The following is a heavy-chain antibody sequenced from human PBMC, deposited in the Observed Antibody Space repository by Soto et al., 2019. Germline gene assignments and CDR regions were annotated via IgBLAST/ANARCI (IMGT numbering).Heavy chain of an antibody. CDR3: ARRGGGVVLAATTPFDY. CDR2: IYHSGST. J-gene: IGHJ4*02. D-gene: IGHD2-15*01. CDR1: RGSITTANW. Sequence: QVPLQESGPRLVRPSGTLSLTCNVSRGSITTANWWNWVRQPPGRGLEWIGEIYHSGSTNYNLSLKSRVTLSVDKSKNQFALTLSSVTAAATAIYYCARRGGGVVLAATTPFDYWGQGILVTVSS. V-gene: IGHV4-4*02.